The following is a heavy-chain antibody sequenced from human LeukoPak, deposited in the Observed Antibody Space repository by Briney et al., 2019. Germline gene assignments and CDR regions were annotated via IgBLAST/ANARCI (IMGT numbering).Heavy chain of an antibody. CDR1: GGSFSGYY. V-gene: IGHV4-34*01. Sequence: SETLSLTCAVYGGSFSGYYWSWVRQPPGKGLEWIGEINHSGSTNYNPSLKSRVTISVDTSKNQFSLKLSSVTAADTAVYYCARAFGELPNDAFDIWGQGTMVTVSS. CDR2: INHSGST. D-gene: IGHD3-10*01. CDR3: ARAFGELPNDAFDI. J-gene: IGHJ3*02.